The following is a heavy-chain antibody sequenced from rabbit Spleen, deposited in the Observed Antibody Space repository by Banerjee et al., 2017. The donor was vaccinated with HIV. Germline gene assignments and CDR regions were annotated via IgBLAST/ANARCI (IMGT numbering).Heavy chain of an antibody. D-gene: IGHD8-1*01. CDR1: EFSFSSNW. Sequence: LEESGGGLVKPGGTLTLTCTVSEFSFSSNWICWVRQAPGKGLEWIGYIDPVFGITYYASWVNGRFSISRENAQNTVFLQMTSLTAADTATYFCARDGAGGSYFALWGPGTLVTVS. CDR2: IDPVFGIT. J-gene: IGHJ4*01. CDR3: ARDGAGGSYFAL. V-gene: IGHV1S7*01.